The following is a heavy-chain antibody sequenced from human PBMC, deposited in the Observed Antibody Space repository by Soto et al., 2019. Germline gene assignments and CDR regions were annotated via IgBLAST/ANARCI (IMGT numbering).Heavy chain of an antibody. CDR1: GGSISSSNW. J-gene: IGHJ5*02. CDR2: IYHSGST. Sequence: SETLSLTCAVSGGSISSSNWWSWVRQPPGKGLEWIGEIYHSGSTYYNPSLKSRVTISVDTSKNQFSLKLSSVTAADTAVYYCARRPSYSGYDTWGQGTLVTVSS. D-gene: IGHD5-12*01. V-gene: IGHV4-4*02. CDR3: ARRPSYSGYDT.